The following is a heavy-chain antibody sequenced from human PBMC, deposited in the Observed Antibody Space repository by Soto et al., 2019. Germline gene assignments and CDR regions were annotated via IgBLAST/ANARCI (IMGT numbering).Heavy chain of an antibody. J-gene: IGHJ6*02. D-gene: IGHD3-3*01. CDR2: ISYDGSNK. CDR3: AKDGGNDFWSDPPGSYGMDV. V-gene: IGHV3-30*18. Sequence: PGGSLRLSCAASGFTFSSYGMHWVRQAPGKGLEWVAVISYDGSNKYYADSVKGRFTISRDNSKNTLYLQMNSLRAEDTAVYYCAKDGGNDFWSDPPGSYGMDVWGQGTTVTSP. CDR1: GFTFSSYG.